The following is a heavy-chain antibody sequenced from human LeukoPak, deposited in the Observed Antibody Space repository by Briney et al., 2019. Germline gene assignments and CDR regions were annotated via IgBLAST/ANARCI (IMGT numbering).Heavy chain of an antibody. J-gene: IGHJ4*02. Sequence: SETLSLTCTVSSGSISSYYWSWIRQPPGKGLEWIGYIYHSGSTNYNPSLKSRVTVSIDTSKNQFSLKLNSVTAADTAVYYCARRFSTSENSYFDYWGQGTLVTVSS. CDR1: SGSISSYY. V-gene: IGHV4-59*01. CDR3: ARRFSTSENSYFDY. D-gene: IGHD3-3*02. CDR2: IYHSGST.